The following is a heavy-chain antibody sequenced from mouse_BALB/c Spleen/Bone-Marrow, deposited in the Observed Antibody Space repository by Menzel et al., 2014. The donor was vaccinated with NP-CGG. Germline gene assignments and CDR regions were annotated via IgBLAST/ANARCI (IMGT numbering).Heavy chain of an antibody. D-gene: IGHD5-1*01. CDR2: INPYNGGT. V-gene: IGHV1-18*01. Sequence: EVQLQQSGPELVKPGASMRISCRASGYSFTAYTMNWVKQSHGKNLEWIGLINPYNGGTSYNQKFKGKATLTVGKSSSTAYMELLSLTSEDSAVYYCASWSTTGAMDYWGQGTSVTVSS. CDR3: ASWSTTGAMDY. J-gene: IGHJ4*01. CDR1: GYSFTAYT.